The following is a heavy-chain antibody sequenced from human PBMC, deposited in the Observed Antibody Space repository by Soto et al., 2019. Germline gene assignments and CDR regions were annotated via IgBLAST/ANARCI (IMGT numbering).Heavy chain of an antibody. Sequence: SETLSPTCTVSGGSINSNNYYWAWIRQPPGKGLAWIASIYYDGSTYYNPSLKSRVTISIDTSKNQFSLRLRSVTAADTAIYYCAKVVVAATRHTDFDSWGQGTPVTVSS. CDR1: GGSINSNNYY. V-gene: IGHV4-39*01. J-gene: IGHJ4*02. CDR2: IYYDGST. CDR3: AKVVVAATRHTDFDS. D-gene: IGHD2-15*01.